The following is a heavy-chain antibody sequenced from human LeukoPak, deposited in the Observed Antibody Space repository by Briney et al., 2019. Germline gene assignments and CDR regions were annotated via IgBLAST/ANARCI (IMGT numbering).Heavy chain of an antibody. D-gene: IGHD3-22*01. CDR1: GYTFTIYD. CDR2: MNPNSGNT. Sequence: ASVTVSCKASGYTFTIYDINWVRQATGQGLEWMGWMNPNSGNTGYAQKFQGRVTMTRNTSISTAYMELSSLRSEDTAVYYCARDQTVYYDSTYGMDVWGQGTTVTVSS. V-gene: IGHV1-8*01. J-gene: IGHJ6*02. CDR3: ARDQTVYYDSTYGMDV.